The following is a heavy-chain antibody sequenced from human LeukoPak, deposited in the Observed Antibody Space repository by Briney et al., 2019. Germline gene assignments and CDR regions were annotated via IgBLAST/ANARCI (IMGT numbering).Heavy chain of an antibody. D-gene: IGHD2-21*01. J-gene: IGHJ4*02. CDR3: ARAPVTSCRGAFCYPFDL. Sequence: PGGSLRLSCAASGFPLSSYAMSWVRLVPGKGLEWVSATSSSDDGTYHADSVRGRFTIYRDNFRNTLYLQMNRLRGEDAALYYCARAPVTSCRGAFCYPFDLWGQGVLVTVSS. V-gene: IGHV3-23*01. CDR1: GFPLSSYA. CDR2: TSSSDDGT.